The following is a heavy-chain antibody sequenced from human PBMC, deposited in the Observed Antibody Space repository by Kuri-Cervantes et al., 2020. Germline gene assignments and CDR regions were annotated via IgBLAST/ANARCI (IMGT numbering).Heavy chain of an antibody. Sequence: GESLKISCAASGFTFSGSAMHWVRQASGKGLEWVGCIRSKANSYATAYAASVKGRFTISRDDSKNTAYLQMNSLKTEDTAVYYCATGNYFDYWGQGTLVTVSS. CDR3: ATGNYFDY. D-gene: IGHD1-14*01. V-gene: IGHV3-73*01. CDR2: IRSKANSYAT. CDR1: GFTFSGSA. J-gene: IGHJ4*02.